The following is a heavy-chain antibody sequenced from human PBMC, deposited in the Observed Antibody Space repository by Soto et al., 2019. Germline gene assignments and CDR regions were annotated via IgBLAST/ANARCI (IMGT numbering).Heavy chain of an antibody. Sequence: SETLSLTCTVSGGSISSYYWSWIRQPPGKGLEWIGYIYYSGSTNYNPSLKSRVTISVDTSKNQFSLKLSSVTAADTAVYYCAREACGDYVVRAFDIWGQRTFDIVSS. D-gene: IGHD4-17*01. CDR1: GGSISSYY. J-gene: IGHJ3*02. CDR2: IYYSGST. V-gene: IGHV4-59*01. CDR3: AREACGDYVVRAFDI.